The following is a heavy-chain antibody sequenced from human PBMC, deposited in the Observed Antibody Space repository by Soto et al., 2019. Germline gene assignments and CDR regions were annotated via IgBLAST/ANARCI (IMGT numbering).Heavy chain of an antibody. CDR1: GFTFGDYA. CDR3: TRAVSSWPGYYFDY. Sequence: PGGSLRLSCTASGFTFGDYAMSWFRQAPGKGLEWVGFIRSKAYGGTTEYAASVKGRFTISRDDSKSIAYLQMNSLKTEDTAVYYCTRAVSSWPGYYFDYWGQGTLVTVSS. CDR2: IRSKAYGGTT. V-gene: IGHV3-49*03. J-gene: IGHJ4*02. D-gene: IGHD6-13*01.